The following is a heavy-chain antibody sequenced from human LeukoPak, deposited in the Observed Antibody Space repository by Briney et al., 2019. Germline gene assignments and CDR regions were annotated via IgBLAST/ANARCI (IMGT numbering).Heavy chain of an antibody. CDR3: AKDHSLDRGSASEGY. V-gene: IGHV3-23*01. Sequence: PGGSLRLSCTASGFTYNNSAMSWVRQAPGKGLEWVSSISTTGGSTYYADSVKGRFTISRDNSKNTLYLQMNSLRAEDTAVYYCAKDHSLDRGSASEGYWGQGTLVTVSS. CDR2: ISTTGGST. J-gene: IGHJ4*02. D-gene: IGHD3-10*01. CDR1: GFTYNNSA.